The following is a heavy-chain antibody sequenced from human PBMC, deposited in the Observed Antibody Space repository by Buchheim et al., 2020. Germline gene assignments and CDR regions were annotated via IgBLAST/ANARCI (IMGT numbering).Heavy chain of an antibody. CDR1: GFTFSSNW. J-gene: IGHJ3*02. D-gene: IGHD2-15*01. CDR2: INSDGSRT. Sequence: EVQLVESGGGLVQPGGSLRLSCAASGFTFSSNWMHWVRQAPGKGLVWVSRINSDGSRTTYADSVKGRFTISRDNAKNTLYLQMNSLRAEDTAVYYCARAYCSGGSCYSGDAFDIWGQGT. CDR3: ARAYCSGGSCYSGDAFDI. V-gene: IGHV3-74*01.